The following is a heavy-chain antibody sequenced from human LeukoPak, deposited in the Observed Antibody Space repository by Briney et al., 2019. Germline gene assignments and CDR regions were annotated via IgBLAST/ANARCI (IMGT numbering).Heavy chain of an antibody. Sequence: GGSLRLSCTASRFPLRNYWMTWVRQAPGKGLEWVANIKRDGRETYYVDSVKGRFTISRDNAKNSLYLQMNGLRVEDTAVYYCASGTAYGYVWNYWGQGTLVTVSS. CDR1: RFPLRNYW. V-gene: IGHV3-7*01. J-gene: IGHJ4*02. CDR3: ASGTAYGYVWNY. D-gene: IGHD5-12*01. CDR2: IKRDGRET.